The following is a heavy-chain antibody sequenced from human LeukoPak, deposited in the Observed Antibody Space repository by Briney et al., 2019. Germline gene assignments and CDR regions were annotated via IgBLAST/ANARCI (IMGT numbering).Heavy chain of an antibody. J-gene: IGHJ4*02. CDR1: GFTFSNYG. Sequence: GGSLRLSCAASGFTFSNYGMHWVRQAPGKGLEWVAVVWFDGRSKYYADSVKGRFTISRDNSKNTLYLQMNSLRAEDTAVYSCARDPWGGHGDPSSNFYFDYWGQGTLVTVSS. CDR2: VWFDGRSK. D-gene: IGHD4-17*01. V-gene: IGHV3-33*01. CDR3: ARDPWGGHGDPSSNFYFDY.